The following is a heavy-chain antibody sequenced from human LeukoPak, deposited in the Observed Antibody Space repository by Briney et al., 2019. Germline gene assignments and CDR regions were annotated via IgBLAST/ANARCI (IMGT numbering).Heavy chain of an antibody. J-gene: IGHJ4*02. CDR2: INHGGST. CDR1: GGSFSDYY. D-gene: IGHD6-13*01. CDR3: ARRSYSTTWQFDY. V-gene: IGHV4-34*01. Sequence: SGTLSLTCAVYGGSFSDYYWSWIRQPPGKGLEWIGEINHGGSTNYNLSLKSRVTILVDTSKNQFSLKVNSVTAADTAVYYCARRSYSTTWQFDYWSRGTLVTVSS.